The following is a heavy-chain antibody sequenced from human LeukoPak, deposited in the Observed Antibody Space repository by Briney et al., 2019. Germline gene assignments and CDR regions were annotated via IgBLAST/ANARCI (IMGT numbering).Heavy chain of an antibody. CDR1: GGSISSGDYY. CDR2: IYYSGST. J-gene: IGHJ4*02. CDR3: ARGSSLHPYY. Sequence: SETMSLTCTVSGGSISSGDYYWSWIRQPPGKGLEWIGYIYYSGSTYYNPSLKSRVTISVDTSKNQFSLKLSSVTAADTAVYYCARGSSLHPYYWGQGTLVTVSS. D-gene: IGHD6-6*01. V-gene: IGHV4-30-4*08.